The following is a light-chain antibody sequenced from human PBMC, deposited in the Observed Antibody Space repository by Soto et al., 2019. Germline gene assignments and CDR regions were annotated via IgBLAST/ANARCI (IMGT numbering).Light chain of an antibody. V-gene: IGKV3D-15*01. Sequence: EIVMTQSPTILSVSPGERATLSCRASQSVSSNLAWYQQKPGQAPRLLIYGVYTRAPGIPARFSGSGSGTEFTLTISSLQSEDFAVYYCQQYNNWLTFGGGTKVDSK. CDR3: QQYNNWLT. J-gene: IGKJ4*01. CDR1: QSVSSN. CDR2: GVY.